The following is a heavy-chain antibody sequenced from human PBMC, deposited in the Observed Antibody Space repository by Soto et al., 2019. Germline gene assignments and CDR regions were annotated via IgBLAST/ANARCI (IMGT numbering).Heavy chain of an antibody. CDR2: IYYSGTT. J-gene: IGHJ4*02. V-gene: IGHV4-39*01. D-gene: IGHD6-19*01. CDR3: ARHHQWLDSDS. Sequence: SDTLSLTCTVSGGSISISSYYWDWILQPPGKGLEWIGSIYYSGTTYYNPSLKSRVTISVDTSKNQFSLKLSSVTAADTAVYYCARHHQWLDSDSWGQGNLVTAPQ. CDR1: GGSISISSYY.